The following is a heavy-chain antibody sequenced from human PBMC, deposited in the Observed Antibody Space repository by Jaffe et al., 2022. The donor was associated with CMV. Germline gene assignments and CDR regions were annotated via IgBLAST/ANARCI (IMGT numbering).Heavy chain of an antibody. J-gene: IGHJ5*02. CDR1: GGSFSGYY. D-gene: IGHD3-3*01. V-gene: IGHV4-34*01. CDR3: AQKRRAVIRFLEWLSWFDP. CDR2: INHSGST. Sequence: QVQLQQWGAGLLKPSETLSLTCAVYGGSFSGYYWSWIRQPPGKGLEWIGEINHSGSTNYNPSLKSRVTISVDTSKNQFSLKLSSVTAADTAVYYCAQKRRAVIRFLEWLSWFDPWGQGTLVTVSS.